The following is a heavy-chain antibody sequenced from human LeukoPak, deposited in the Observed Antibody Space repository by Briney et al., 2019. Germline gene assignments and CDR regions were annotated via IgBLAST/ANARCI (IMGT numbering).Heavy chain of an antibody. Sequence: ASVKVSCKASGYTFTGYYMHWVRQAPGQGLEWMGWINPNSGGTNYAQKFQGRVTMTRDTSISTAYMELSRLRSDDTAVYYCARIGYSSSSGSAPGDYWGQGTLVTVSA. D-gene: IGHD6-6*01. CDR1: GYTFTGYY. J-gene: IGHJ4*02. CDR3: ARIGYSSSSGSAPGDY. V-gene: IGHV1-2*02. CDR2: INPNSGGT.